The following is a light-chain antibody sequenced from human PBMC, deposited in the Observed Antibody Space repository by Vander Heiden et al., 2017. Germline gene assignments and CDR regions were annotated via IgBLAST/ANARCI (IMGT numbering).Light chain of an antibody. V-gene: IGKV4-1*01. CDR1: QSVLYSSNNKNY. Sequence: DIVMTQSPDSLAVSLGERATINCKSSQSVLYSSNNKNYLAWYQQKPGQPPKLLIYWASTRESGVPDRFSGSGSGTDFTLTISSLQAEDVAVYYCQQDDSIPHTFGQGTKLEIK. CDR2: WAS. J-gene: IGKJ2*01. CDR3: QQDDSIPHT.